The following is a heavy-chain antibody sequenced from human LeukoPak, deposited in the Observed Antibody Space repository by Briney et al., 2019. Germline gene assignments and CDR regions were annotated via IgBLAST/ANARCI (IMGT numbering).Heavy chain of an antibody. D-gene: IGHD3-22*01. CDR1: GYTFTDYY. CDR2: VDTEDGET. CDR3: ATRPAYYYDNSAYYKSGDWFDP. J-gene: IGHJ5*02. Sequence: ATVKISCKGSGYTFTDYYMHWVRQAPGKGLEWMGRVDTEDGETIYAEKFHGRVTITADTSTDTAYMELSSLRSEDTAVYYCATRPAYYYDNSAYYKSGDWFDPWGQRTLVTVSS. V-gene: IGHV1-69-2*01.